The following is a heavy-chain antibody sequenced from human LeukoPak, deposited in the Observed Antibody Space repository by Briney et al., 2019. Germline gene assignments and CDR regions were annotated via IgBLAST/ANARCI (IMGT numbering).Heavy chain of an antibody. CDR1: GYTFSSHW. J-gene: IGHJ4*02. D-gene: IGHD1-26*01. CDR2: IKSDGSNT. V-gene: IGHV3-74*01. CDR3: ARGRVGANPNALDY. Sequence: PGGSLRLSWAASGYTFSSHWMHWVRQAPGKGLVWVSRIKSDGSNTNYADSVKGRFTISRDNAKNTLSLQMNSLRAEDTAVYYCARGRVGANPNALDYWGQGTLVTVSS.